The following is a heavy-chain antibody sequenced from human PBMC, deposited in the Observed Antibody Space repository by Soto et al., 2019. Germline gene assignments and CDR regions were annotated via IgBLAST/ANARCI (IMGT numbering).Heavy chain of an antibody. V-gene: IGHV1-3*01. CDR3: AVSHSSGAVYGMDV. J-gene: IGHJ6*02. D-gene: IGHD6-19*01. CDR2: INAGNGNT. CDR1: GYTFTSYA. Sequence: ASVKVSCKASGYTFTSYAMHWVRQAPGQRLEWMGWINAGNGNTKYSQKFQGRVTITRDTSASTAYMELSSLRSEDTAVYYCAVSHSSGAVYGMDVWGQGTTVTVSS.